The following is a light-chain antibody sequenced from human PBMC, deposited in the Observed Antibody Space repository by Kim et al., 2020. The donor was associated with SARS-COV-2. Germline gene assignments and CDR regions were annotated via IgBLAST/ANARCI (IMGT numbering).Light chain of an antibody. CDR3: QSYDNRLSGYV. J-gene: IGLJ1*01. V-gene: IGLV1-40*01. Sequence: QSVLTQPPSVSGAPGQTVTISCSGTTSNIGGFYDVHWYRQLPGTAPKLIIYDNTKRPSGVPDRFSASKSGNSASLAFTGLQAEDEADYYCQSYDNRLSGYVFGPGTKVTVL. CDR2: DNT. CDR1: TSNIGGFYD.